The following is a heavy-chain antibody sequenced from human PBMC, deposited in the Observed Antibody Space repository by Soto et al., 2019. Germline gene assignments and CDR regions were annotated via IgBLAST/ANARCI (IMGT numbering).Heavy chain of an antibody. V-gene: IGHV3-66*01. CDR3: ARDIGYYSGSWRDAFDI. CDR1: GFTVSSNY. D-gene: IGHD3-10*01. CDR2: IYSGGST. Sequence: EVQLVESGGGLVQPGGSLRLSCAASGFTVSSNYMSWVRQAPGKGLEWVSVIYSGGSTYYAASFKGRFTNTTDNSKNTLYLQMNSLRPEDTAVYYCARDIGYYSGSWRDAFDIWGQGTMVTVSS. J-gene: IGHJ3*02.